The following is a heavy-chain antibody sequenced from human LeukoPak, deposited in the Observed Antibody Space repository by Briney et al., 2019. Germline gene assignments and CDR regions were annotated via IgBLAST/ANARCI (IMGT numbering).Heavy chain of an antibody. J-gene: IGHJ5*02. CDR3: ARDVENCSGGSCYSRNWFDP. Sequence: PGGSLRLSCAASGFTFSSYSMNWVRQAPGKGLEWVSSISSSSSYIYCADSVKGRFTISRDNAKNSLYLQMNSLRAEDTAVYYCARDVENCSGGSCYSRNWFDPWGQGTLVTVSS. CDR2: ISSSSSYI. D-gene: IGHD2-15*01. V-gene: IGHV3-21*01. CDR1: GFTFSSYS.